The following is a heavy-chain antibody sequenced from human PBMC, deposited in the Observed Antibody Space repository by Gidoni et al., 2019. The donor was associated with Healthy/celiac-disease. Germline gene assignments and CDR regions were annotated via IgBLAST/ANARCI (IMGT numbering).Heavy chain of an antibody. CDR2: IYHSGST. CDR3: ARGDIAAAGSKFDP. D-gene: IGHD6-13*01. Sequence: QVQLQESGPGLVKPSETLSLTCAVSGYSLSSGYYWGWIRQPPGKGLEWIGSIYHSGSTYYNPSLKSRVTISVDTSKNQFSLKLSSVTAADTAVYYCARGDIAAAGSKFDPWGQGTLVTVSS. J-gene: IGHJ5*02. CDR1: GYSLSSGYY. V-gene: IGHV4-38-2*01.